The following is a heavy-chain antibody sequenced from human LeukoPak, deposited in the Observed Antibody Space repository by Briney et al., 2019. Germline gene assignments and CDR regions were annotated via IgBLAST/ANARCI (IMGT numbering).Heavy chain of an antibody. J-gene: IGHJ5*02. CDR3: ARLIVVVTADWFDP. CDR1: GGSFSGYY. CDR2: INHSGST. V-gene: IGHV4-34*01. D-gene: IGHD2-21*02. Sequence: SETLSLTCAVYGGSFSGYYWSWIRQPPGKGLEWIGEINHSGSTNYNPSLKSRVTISVDTSKNQSSLKLSSVTAADTAVYYCARLIVVVTADWFDPWGQGTLVTVSS.